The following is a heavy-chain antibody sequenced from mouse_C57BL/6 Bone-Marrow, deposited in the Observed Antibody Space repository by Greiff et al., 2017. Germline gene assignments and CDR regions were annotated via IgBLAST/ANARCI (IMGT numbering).Heavy chain of an antibody. Sequence: EVMLVESEGGLVQPGSSMKLSCTASGFTFSDYYMAWVRQVPEKGLEWVANINYDGSSTYYLDSLKSRFIISRDNAKNILYLQMSSLKSEDTATYYCAREGIYYGKDYWYFDVWGTGTTVTVSS. CDR3: AREGIYYGKDYWYFDV. D-gene: IGHD2-1*01. J-gene: IGHJ1*03. CDR1: GFTFSDYY. V-gene: IGHV5-16*01. CDR2: INYDGSST.